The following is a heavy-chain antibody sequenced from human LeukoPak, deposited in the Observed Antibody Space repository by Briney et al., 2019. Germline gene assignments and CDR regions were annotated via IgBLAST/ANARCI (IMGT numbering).Heavy chain of an antibody. Sequence: ASVKVSCKASGGTFSSYAISWVPQAPGQGLEWMGGIIPIFGTANYAQKFQGRVTITADESTSTAYMELSSLRSEDTAVYYCARGGSGWYWGLDIWGQGTMVTVSS. CDR2: IIPIFGTA. J-gene: IGHJ3*02. CDR3: ARGGSGWYWGLDI. D-gene: IGHD6-19*01. V-gene: IGHV1-69*13. CDR1: GGTFSSYA.